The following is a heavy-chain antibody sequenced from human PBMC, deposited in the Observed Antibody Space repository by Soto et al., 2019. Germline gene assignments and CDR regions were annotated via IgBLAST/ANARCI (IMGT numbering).Heavy chain of an antibody. CDR2: ISKDGSNI. D-gene: IGHD2-2*01. CDR3: ARQNQPQAGDYYYYGMDV. Sequence: QVHLAEPGGGVVQPGRSLRLSCAASEFTFSTFAVHWVRQAPGKGLEWVAVISKDGSNIYYADSVKGRFTISRDNSKKTLYLQMRGLRAEDTAVYYCARQNQPQAGDYYYYGMDVWGQGTTVTVSS. V-gene: IGHV3-30-3*01. J-gene: IGHJ6*02. CDR1: EFTFSTFA.